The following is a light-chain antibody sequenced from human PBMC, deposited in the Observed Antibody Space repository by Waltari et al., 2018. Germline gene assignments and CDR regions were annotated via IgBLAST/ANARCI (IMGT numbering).Light chain of an antibody. J-gene: IGKJ3*01. CDR3: QHYNSWPPDAT. CDR2: GSS. CDR1: QSVGSN. V-gene: IGKV3-15*01. Sequence: EIVMTQSPATLSMSPGERATLSCRASQSVGSNLAWYHQKPGQAPRLLIYGSSTRATGIPARFSGSGSGTQFALTISSLQSEDFAVYYCQHYNSWPPDATFGPGTKVDIK.